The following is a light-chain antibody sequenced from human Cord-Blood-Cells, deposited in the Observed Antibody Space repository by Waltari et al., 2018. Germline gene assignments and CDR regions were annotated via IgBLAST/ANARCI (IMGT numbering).Light chain of an antibody. Sequence: EIVMTQSPATLSVSPGARATLSCRASQSGSSNLAWYQQKPGQAPRLLSYGASTRATGIPARFSGSGSGTEFTLTISSLQSEDFAVYYCQQYNNWPFTFGGGTKVEIK. V-gene: IGKV3-15*01. CDR3: QQYNNWPFT. CDR1: QSGSSN. CDR2: GAS. J-gene: IGKJ4*01.